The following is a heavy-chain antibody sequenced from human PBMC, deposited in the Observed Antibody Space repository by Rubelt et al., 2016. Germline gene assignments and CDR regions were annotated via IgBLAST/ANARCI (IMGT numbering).Heavy chain of an antibody. CDR3: ARGRFLEWLPPDY. V-gene: IGHV4-39*01. Sequence: QLQLQESGPGLVKPSETLSLTCTVSGGSISSSSYYWGWIRQPPGKGLEWIGSIYYSGSTYYNPSLKSRVTISVDTSKNQFSQKQGSVTASDAAVYYCARGRFLEWLPPDYWGQGTLVTVSS. CDR1: GGSISSSSYY. CDR2: IYYSGST. J-gene: IGHJ4*02. D-gene: IGHD3-3*01.